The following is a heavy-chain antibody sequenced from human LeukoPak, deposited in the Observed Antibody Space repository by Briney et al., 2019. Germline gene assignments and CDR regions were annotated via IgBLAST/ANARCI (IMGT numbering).Heavy chain of an antibody. CDR1: GFTFSSYW. Sequence: GGSLRLSCAASGFTFSSYWMNWVRQAPGKGLEWVANIKQDGSEKYYVDSVKGRFTISRDNAKNSLYLQMNSLRVEDTAVYYCARDGAPDAHCSSTSCAIRWGQGTLVTVSS. J-gene: IGHJ4*02. D-gene: IGHD2-2*01. CDR3: ARDGAPDAHCSSTSCAIR. V-gene: IGHV3-7*01. CDR2: IKQDGSEK.